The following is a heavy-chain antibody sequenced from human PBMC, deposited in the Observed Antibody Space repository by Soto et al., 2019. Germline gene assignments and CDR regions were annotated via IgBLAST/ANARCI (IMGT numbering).Heavy chain of an antibody. CDR3: ARASSRWGSEAAY. CDR2: IYSDGTT. CDR1: GLTVSGNY. J-gene: IGHJ4*02. V-gene: IGHV3-53*01. Sequence: EVQLVESGGGLIQPGGSLTLSCAASGLTVSGNYMGWVRQAPGKGLEWVSGIYSDGTTLDADSVKGRFTIFRDNSQNTLYLQMNNLRPEDAAVYHCARASSRWGSEAAYWGQGTLVTVSS. D-gene: IGHD7-27*01.